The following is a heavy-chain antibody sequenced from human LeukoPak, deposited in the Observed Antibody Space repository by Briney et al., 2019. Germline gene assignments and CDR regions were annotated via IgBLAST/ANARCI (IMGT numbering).Heavy chain of an antibody. CDR1: GFTFIDYS. J-gene: IGHJ4*02. Sequence: GGSLRLSCAASGFTFIDYSMNWVRQAPGKGLEWISYVGISSGNTKYADSVKGRFTISGDSAKNSVFLQMNSLRVEDTAVYYCARDHRYAFDNWGQGTLSPSPQ. CDR3: ARDHRYAFDN. V-gene: IGHV3-48*04. D-gene: IGHD5-12*01. CDR2: VGISSGNT.